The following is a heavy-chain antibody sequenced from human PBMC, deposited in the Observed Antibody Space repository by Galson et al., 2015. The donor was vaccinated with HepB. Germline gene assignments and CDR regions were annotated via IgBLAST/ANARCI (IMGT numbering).Heavy chain of an antibody. CDR2: VFASGGT. J-gene: IGHJ4*02. Sequence: ETLSLTCSVSGGSITGYYWSWIRQSPGKRPEWIGYVFASGGTNYDPSLKGRVTISVDKSKNQFPLTLASVTAADTAVYSCARGGGNYSVLSTFVFWGRGVLVAVSS. CDR1: GGSITGYY. D-gene: IGHD3-10*02. V-gene: IGHV4-4*08. CDR3: ARGGGNYSVLSTFVF.